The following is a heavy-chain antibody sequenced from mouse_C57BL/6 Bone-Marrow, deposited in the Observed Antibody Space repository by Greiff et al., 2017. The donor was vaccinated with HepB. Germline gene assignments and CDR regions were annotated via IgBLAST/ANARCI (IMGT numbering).Heavy chain of an antibody. CDR2: IYPGDGDT. CDR1: GYAFSSSW. V-gene: IGHV1-82*01. Sequence: QVQLKESGPELVKPGASVKISCKASGYAFSSSWMNWVKQRPGKGLEWIGRIYPGDGDTNYNGKFKGKATLTADKSSSTAYMQLSSLTSEDSAVYFCAIYYSNYTYYFDYWGQGTTITVSS. D-gene: IGHD2-5*01. J-gene: IGHJ2*01. CDR3: AIYYSNYTYYFDY.